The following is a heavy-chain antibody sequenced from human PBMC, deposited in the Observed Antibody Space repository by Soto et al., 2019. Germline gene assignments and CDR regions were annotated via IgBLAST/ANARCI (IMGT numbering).Heavy chain of an antibody. CDR1: GGTFSSYA. V-gene: IGHV1-69*01. J-gene: IGHJ6*02. Sequence: QVQLVQSGAEVKKPGSSVKVSCKASGGTFSSYAISWVRQAPGQGLEWMGGIIPIFGTANYAQKFQGRVTITADESTSTGYMELSSLRSEDTAVYYCARVPAAILGYYYYGMDVWGQVTTVTVSS. CDR3: ARVPAAILGYYYYGMDV. D-gene: IGHD2-2*02. CDR2: IIPIFGTA.